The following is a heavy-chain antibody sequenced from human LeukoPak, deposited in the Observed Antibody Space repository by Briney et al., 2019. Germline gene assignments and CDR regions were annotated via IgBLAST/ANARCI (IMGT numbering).Heavy chain of an antibody. CDR3: ARIEYSSSSVFDP. J-gene: IGHJ5*02. CDR1: GYTFTGYY. Sequence: GASVKVSCKASGYTFTGYYMHWVRQAPGQGLEWMGWINPNSGGTNYAQKFQGRVTMTRDTSISTAYMELSRLRSDDTAVYYCARIEYSSSSVFDPWGQGTLVTVSS. V-gene: IGHV1-2*02. CDR2: INPNSGGT. D-gene: IGHD6-6*01.